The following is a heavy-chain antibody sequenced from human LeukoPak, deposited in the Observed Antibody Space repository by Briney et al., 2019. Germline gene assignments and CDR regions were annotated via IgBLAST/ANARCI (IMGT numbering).Heavy chain of an antibody. CDR1: GFTFSSYE. D-gene: IGHD6-25*01. CDR3: ARDIGSSGWGVYDH. CDR2: ISSSGSTI. J-gene: IGHJ5*02. Sequence: GGSLRLSCAASGFTFSSYEMSWVRQAPGKGLEWVSYISSSGSTIYYADSVKGRFTISRDNAKNSLYLQMNSLRAEDTAVYYCARDIGSSGWGVYDHWGQGTLVTVSS. V-gene: IGHV3-48*03.